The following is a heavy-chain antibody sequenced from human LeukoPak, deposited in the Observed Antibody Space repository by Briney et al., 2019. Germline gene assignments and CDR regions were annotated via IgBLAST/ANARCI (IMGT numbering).Heavy chain of an antibody. V-gene: IGHV3-21*01. CDR2: ISSSSSYI. CDR1: GFTFSSYS. D-gene: IGHD6-13*01. J-gene: IGHJ1*01. Sequence: PGGSLRLSCAASGFTFSSYSMNWVRQAPGKGLEWVSSISSSSSYIYYADSVKGRFTISRDNAKNSLYLQMNSLRAEDTAVYYCAREPPGIAAAFFQHWGQGTLVTVSS. CDR3: AREPPGIAAAFFQH.